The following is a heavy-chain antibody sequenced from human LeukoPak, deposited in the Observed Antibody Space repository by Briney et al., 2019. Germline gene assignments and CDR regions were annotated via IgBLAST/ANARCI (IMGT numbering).Heavy chain of an antibody. D-gene: IGHD6-13*01. CDR1: GFTFSSYW. V-gene: IGHV3-74*01. CDR2: INSDGSST. Sequence: GGSLRLSCAASGFTFSSYWMHWVRQAPGKGLVWVSRINSDGSSTSYADSVKGRFTISRDNSKNTLYLQMNSLRAEDTAVYYCAKVSIARIAAAGNDAFDIWGQGTMVTVSS. CDR3: AKVSIARIAAAGNDAFDI. J-gene: IGHJ3*02.